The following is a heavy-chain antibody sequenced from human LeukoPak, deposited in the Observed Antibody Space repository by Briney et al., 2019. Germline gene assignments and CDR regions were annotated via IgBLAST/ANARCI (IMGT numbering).Heavy chain of an antibody. D-gene: IGHD3-16*01. Sequence: PSETLSLTCSVSGGSISSYYWSWIRQPPGKGLEWIGYIYYSGSTNYNPSLKSRVTISVDTSKNQFSLKLSSVTAADTAVYYCARERDYVTDYWGQGTLVTVSS. CDR1: GGSISSYY. V-gene: IGHV4-59*01. CDR3: ARERDYVTDY. J-gene: IGHJ4*02. CDR2: IYYSGST.